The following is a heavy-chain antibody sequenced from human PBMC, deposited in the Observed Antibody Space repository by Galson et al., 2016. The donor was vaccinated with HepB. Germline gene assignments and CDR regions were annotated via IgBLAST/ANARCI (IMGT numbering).Heavy chain of an antibody. CDR1: GDSVTSSSAA. CDR2: TYYRSNWLSGSNWLG. V-gene: IGHV6-1*01. CDR3: ARAGRREVGTGDLFDS. Sequence: CAISGDSVTSSSAAWNWIRQSPSRGLEWLGRTYYRSNWLSGSNWLGDYAPSVTGRITVNADTTKNQFSLHLNSVTPDDTAVYYCARAGRREVGTGDLFDSWGQGILVTVSS. D-gene: IGHD1-1*01. J-gene: IGHJ5*01.